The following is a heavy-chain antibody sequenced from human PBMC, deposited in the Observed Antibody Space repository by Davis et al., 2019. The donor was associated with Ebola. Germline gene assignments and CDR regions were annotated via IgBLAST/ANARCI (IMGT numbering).Heavy chain of an antibody. J-gene: IGHJ4*02. D-gene: IGHD3-16*02. CDR3: ATSLAANLGSF. Sequence: GESLKISCAASGFTVSKNYMSWVRQAQGKGLEWVAIIFMDGRTFYAESVKGRFAISRDDSMNMVSLQVNSLRGEDTAVYYGATSLAANLGSFWGQGTLVTVSS. CDR2: IFMDGRT. CDR1: GFTVSKNY. V-gene: IGHV3-53*01.